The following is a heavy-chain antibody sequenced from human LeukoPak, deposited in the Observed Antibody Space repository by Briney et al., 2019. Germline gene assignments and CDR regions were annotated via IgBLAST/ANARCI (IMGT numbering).Heavy chain of an antibody. CDR2: IYPGDSDT. CDR3: ARHGKGVAGPDY. Sequence: GGAXEISCXGXGYRFTSYWIGWGRPMPGKGLEWMGIIYPGDSDTRYSPSFQGQVTISADKSISTAYLQWSSLKASDTAMYYCARHGKGVAGPDYWGQGTLVTVSS. D-gene: IGHD6-19*01. CDR1: GYRFTSYW. V-gene: IGHV5-51*01. J-gene: IGHJ4*02.